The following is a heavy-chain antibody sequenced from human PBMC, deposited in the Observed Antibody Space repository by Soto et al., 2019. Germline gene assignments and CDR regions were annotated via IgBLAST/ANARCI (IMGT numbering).Heavy chain of an antibody. D-gene: IGHD3-22*01. J-gene: IGHJ4*02. Sequence: GGSLRLSCAASGFTFSSYAMSWVRQAPGKGLEWVSAISGSGGSTYYADSVKGRFTISRDNSKNTLYLQMNSLRAEDTAVYYCANIEYYYDSSGYYDNWGQGTLVTVSS. CDR3: ANIEYYYDSSGYYDN. CDR1: GFTFSSYA. CDR2: ISGSGGST. V-gene: IGHV3-23*01.